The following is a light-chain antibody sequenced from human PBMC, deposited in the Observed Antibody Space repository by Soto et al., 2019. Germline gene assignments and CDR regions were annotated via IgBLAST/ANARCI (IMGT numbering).Light chain of an antibody. J-gene: IGKJ1*01. CDR2: AAS. CDR3: QQYYSYPRT. V-gene: IGKV1-8*01. Sequence: AIRMTQSPSSRSASTGDRVTITCRASQGGSSYLAWYQQKPGKAPKLLIYAASTLQSGVPSRFSGSGSGTDFTLTISCLQSEDFATYYCQQYYSYPRTFGQGTKVEIK. CDR1: QGGSSY.